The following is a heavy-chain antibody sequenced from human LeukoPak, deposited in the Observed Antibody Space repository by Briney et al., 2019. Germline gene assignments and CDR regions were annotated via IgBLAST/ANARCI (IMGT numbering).Heavy chain of an antibody. Sequence: PGGSLRLSCAASGFTVSDSYMSRVRQAPGKGLEWVSTIYKEGNTYHADSVKGRFTMSRDNSKNTLYLQMNSLRVEDTAIYYCARAPIASGWYLYWGQGTLVTVSS. J-gene: IGHJ4*02. V-gene: IGHV3-53*01. D-gene: IGHD6-19*01. CDR2: IYKEGNT. CDR1: GFTVSDSY. CDR3: ARAPIASGWYLY.